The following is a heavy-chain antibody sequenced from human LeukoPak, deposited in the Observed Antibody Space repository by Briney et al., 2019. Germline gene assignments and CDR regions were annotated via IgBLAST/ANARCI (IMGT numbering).Heavy chain of an antibody. D-gene: IGHD6-13*01. CDR2: IYYSGST. Sequence: SETLSLTCTVSGGSLSSYYWSWIRQPPGKGLEWIGYIYYSGSTNYNPSLKSRVTISVDTSKNQFSLKLNSVTAADTAVYYCARFSFIAAAARGYFDYWGQGTLVTVSS. J-gene: IGHJ4*02. CDR1: GGSLSSYY. CDR3: ARFSFIAAAARGYFDY. V-gene: IGHV4-59*01.